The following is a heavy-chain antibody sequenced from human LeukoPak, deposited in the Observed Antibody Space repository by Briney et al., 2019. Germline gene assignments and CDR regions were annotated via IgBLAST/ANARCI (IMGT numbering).Heavy chain of an antibody. CDR2: ISWNSGSI. CDR3: ARDDAFDI. CDR1: GFTFDDYA. V-gene: IGHV3-9*01. Sequence: GGSLRLSCAASGFTFDDYAMHWVRQAPGKGLEWVSGISWNSGSIGYADSVKGRFTISRDNAKNSLYLQMNSLRAEDTALYYCARDDAFDIWGQGTMVTVSS. J-gene: IGHJ3*02.